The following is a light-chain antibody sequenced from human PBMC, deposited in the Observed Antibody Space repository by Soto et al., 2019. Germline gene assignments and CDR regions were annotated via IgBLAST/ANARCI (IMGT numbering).Light chain of an antibody. CDR1: QSISRQ. J-gene: IGKJ1*01. V-gene: IGKV1-5*03. CDR3: LQYKSYWT. CDR2: QAS. Sequence: DIQMTQSPSTLSASVGDRVSITCRASQSISRQLAWYQQKPGKAPNLLIYQASNLETGVPSRFTGSGSGTEFTLTISSLQPDDLAPSYCLQYKSYWTFGQGTKVEVK.